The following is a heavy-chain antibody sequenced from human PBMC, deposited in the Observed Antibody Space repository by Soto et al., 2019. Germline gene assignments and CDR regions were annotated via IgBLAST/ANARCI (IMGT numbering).Heavy chain of an antibody. V-gene: IGHV1-69*06. Sequence: ASVKVSCKASGGTFSSYAISWVRQAPGQGLEWMGGIIPIFGTANYAQKFQGRVTITADKSTSTAYMELSSLRSEDTAVYYCASKYSPYSSSEIYGTDVWGQGTTVTVSS. CDR1: GGTFSSYA. CDR3: ASKYSPYSSSEIYGTDV. D-gene: IGHD6-6*01. CDR2: IIPIFGTA. J-gene: IGHJ6*02.